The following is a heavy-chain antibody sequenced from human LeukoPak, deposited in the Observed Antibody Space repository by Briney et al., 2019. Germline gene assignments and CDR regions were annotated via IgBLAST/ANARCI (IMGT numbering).Heavy chain of an antibody. CDR3: ARALGITAAGTLIDY. Sequence: ASVKVSCKASGGTFSSYAISWVRQAPGQGLEWMGGIIPIFGTANYAQRFQGRVTITADKSTSTAYMELSSLRSDDTAVYYCARALGITAAGTLIDYWGQGTLVTVSS. V-gene: IGHV1-69*06. D-gene: IGHD6-13*01. J-gene: IGHJ4*02. CDR2: IIPIFGTA. CDR1: GGTFSSYA.